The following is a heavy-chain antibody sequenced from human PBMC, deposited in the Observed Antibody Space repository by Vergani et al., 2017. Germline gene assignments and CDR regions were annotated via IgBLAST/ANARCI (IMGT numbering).Heavy chain of an antibody. Sequence: EVQLVQSGAEVKKPGESLKISCKGSGYSFTSYWIGWVRQMPGKGLEWMGIIYPGASDTRYSPSFQGQVTISADKSISTAYLQWSSLKASDTAMYYCARLSPGYCSGGSCYDEAFDIWGQGTMVTVSS. CDR1: GYSFTSYW. D-gene: IGHD2-15*01. V-gene: IGHV5-51*01. CDR3: ARLSPGYCSGGSCYDEAFDI. J-gene: IGHJ3*02. CDR2: IYPGASDT.